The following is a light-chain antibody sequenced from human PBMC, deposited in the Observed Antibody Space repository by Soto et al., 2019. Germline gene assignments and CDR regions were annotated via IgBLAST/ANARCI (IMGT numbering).Light chain of an antibody. CDR3: CSYISNITYV. V-gene: IGLV2-14*01. J-gene: IGLJ1*01. CDR2: EVT. CDR1: RSDVGAYKF. Sequence: QSALTQPASVSGSPGQSITISCTGTRSDVGAYKFVSWYQQHPGKAPKLMIYEVTKRPSGVSNRFSGSKSGNTASLTISGLQAEDEADYYCCSYISNITYVFGTGTKLTVL.